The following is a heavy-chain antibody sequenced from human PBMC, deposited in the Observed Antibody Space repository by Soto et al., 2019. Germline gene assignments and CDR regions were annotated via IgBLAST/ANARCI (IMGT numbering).Heavy chain of an antibody. CDR3: ARSPTVTTFLFDP. V-gene: IGHV4-39*01. Sequence: SETLSLTCTVSGGSISSSNYYWGWIRQPPGKGLEWIGSIYYSGSTYYNPSLKSRVTISVDSSKNQFSLKLSSVTAADTAVYYCARSPTVTTFLFDPWGQGTLVTVSS. D-gene: IGHD4-17*01. J-gene: IGHJ5*02. CDR1: GGSISSSNYY. CDR2: IYYSGST.